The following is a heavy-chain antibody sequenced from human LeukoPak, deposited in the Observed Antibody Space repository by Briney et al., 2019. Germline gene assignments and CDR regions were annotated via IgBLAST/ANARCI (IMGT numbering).Heavy chain of an antibody. Sequence: PGGSLRLSCAASGFTFSSYAMSWVRQAPGKGLEWVSAISGDGGGTYYAGSVKGRFTISRADSKNTLYLQMNSLRAEDTAVYYCAKSGSGSYFWGQGTLVTVSA. D-gene: IGHD1-26*01. J-gene: IGHJ4*02. CDR3: AKSGSGSYF. V-gene: IGHV3-23*01. CDR2: ISGDGGGT. CDR1: GFTFSSYA.